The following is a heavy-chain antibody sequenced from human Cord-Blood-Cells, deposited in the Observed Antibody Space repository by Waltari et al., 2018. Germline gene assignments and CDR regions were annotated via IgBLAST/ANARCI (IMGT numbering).Heavy chain of an antibody. J-gene: IGHJ3*02. CDR1: GYSFTSYW. CDR3: ARHGRGGSYYPDAFDI. Sequence: EVQLVQSGAEVKKPGESLKISCKGSGYSFTSYWIGWVRQMPGKGLEWMGLIYPGDSDTRYSPSVQGQVTISADKSISTAYLQWSSLKASDTAMYYCARHGRGGSYYPDAFDIWGQGTMVTVSS. CDR2: IYPGDSDT. V-gene: IGHV5-51*01. D-gene: IGHD1-26*01.